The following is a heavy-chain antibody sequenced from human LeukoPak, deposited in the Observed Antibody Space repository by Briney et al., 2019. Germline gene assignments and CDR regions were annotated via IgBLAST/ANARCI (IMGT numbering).Heavy chain of an antibody. J-gene: IGHJ6*03. CDR2: IIPIFGTA. V-gene: IGHV1-69*13. D-gene: IGHD5-12*01. CDR1: GGTFSSYA. Sequence: GASVKVSCKASGGTFSSYAISWVRQAPGQGLEWMGGIIPIFGTANYAQKFQGRVTITADESTSTAYMELSSLRSEDTAVYYCAGGGYDPRYYYYYMDVWGKGTTVTISS. CDR3: AGGGYDPRYYYYYMDV.